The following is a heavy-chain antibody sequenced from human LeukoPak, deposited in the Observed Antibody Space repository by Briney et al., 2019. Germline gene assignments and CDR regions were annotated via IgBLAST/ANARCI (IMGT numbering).Heavy chain of an antibody. CDR2: IYYSGST. CDR1: GGSISFYY. J-gene: IGHJ4*02. D-gene: IGHD3-10*01. V-gene: IGHV4-59*08. Sequence: PSETLSLTCTVSGGSISFYYWSWIRQPPGKGLEWIGYIYYSGSTNYNPSLKSRVTISVDTSKSQFSLKLSSVTAADTAVYYCARHPELYFFDYWGQGTLVTVSS. CDR3: ARHPELYFFDY.